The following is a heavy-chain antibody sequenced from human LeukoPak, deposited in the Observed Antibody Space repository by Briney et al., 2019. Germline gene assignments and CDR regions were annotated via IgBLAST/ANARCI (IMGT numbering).Heavy chain of an antibody. CDR2: IDGDGSST. CDR1: GFTFSSYW. Sequence: GGSLRLSCAASGFTFSSYWMQWVRQAPGKGLVWVSRIDGDGSSTNYADSVKGRFTISRDNSKNTLYLQMISLRVEDTAVYYCAKTYYSSGSYYHFEYWGQGTQVTVSS. D-gene: IGHD3-10*01. CDR3: AKTYYSSGSYYHFEY. V-gene: IGHV3-74*01. J-gene: IGHJ4*02.